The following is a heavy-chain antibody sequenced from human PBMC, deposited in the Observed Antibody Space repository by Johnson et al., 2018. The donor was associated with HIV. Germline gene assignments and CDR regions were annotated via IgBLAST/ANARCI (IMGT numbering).Heavy chain of an antibody. CDR2: IYSGGST. CDR1: GFTVSSNY. V-gene: IGHV3-66*01. Sequence: VQLVESGGGLVQPGGSLRLSCAASGFTVSSNYMSWVRQAPGKGLEWVSVIYSGGSTYYADSVKGRFTISSDNSKNTLYLQMNSLRAEDTAVYYCATSQYYYDSSGYNRQDAFDIWGQGTMVTVSS. CDR3: ATSQYYYDSSGYNRQDAFDI. J-gene: IGHJ3*02. D-gene: IGHD3-22*01.